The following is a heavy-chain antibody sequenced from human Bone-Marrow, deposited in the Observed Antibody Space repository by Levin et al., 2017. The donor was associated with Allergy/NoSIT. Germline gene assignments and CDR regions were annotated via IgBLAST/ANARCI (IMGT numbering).Heavy chain of an antibody. CDR1: GGSISSYY. J-gene: IGHJ6*02. V-gene: IGHV4-59*08. D-gene: IGHD3-16*01. CDR3: ARYVSRQDYYGMDV. CDR2: IYYSGST. Sequence: SETLSLTCTVSGGSISSYYWSWIRQPPGKGLEWIGYIYYSGSTNYNPSLKSRVTISVDTSKNQFSLKLSSVTAADTAVYYCARYVSRQDYYGMDVWGQGTTATVSS.